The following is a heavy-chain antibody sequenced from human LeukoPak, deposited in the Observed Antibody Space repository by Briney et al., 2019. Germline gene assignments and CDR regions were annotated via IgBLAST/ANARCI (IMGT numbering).Heavy chain of an antibody. CDR1: GFIFSTYG. CDR3: AKGEQQLVPYYFDY. CDR2: IRSDGSIK. Sequence: GGSLRLSWAASGFIFSTYGMHWVRQAPGKGLEWVAFIRSDGSIKYYADSVKGRFTISRDNSKNTLYLQMNSLRAEDTVVYYCAKGEQQLVPYYFDYWGQGTLVTVSS. J-gene: IGHJ4*02. V-gene: IGHV3-30*02. D-gene: IGHD6-13*01.